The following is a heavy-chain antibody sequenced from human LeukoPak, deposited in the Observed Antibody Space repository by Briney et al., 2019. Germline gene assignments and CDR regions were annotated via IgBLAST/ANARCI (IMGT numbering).Heavy chain of an antibody. CDR2: ISAYNGNT. CDR1: GYTFTSYG. Sequence: ASVKVSCKASGYTFTSYGISWVRQAPGQGLEWMGWISAYNGNTNYAQKLQGRVTMTTDTSTSTAYMELRSLRSDDTAVYYCARDGEMATIRSNWFDPWGQGTLVTVST. CDR3: ARDGEMATIRSNWFDP. J-gene: IGHJ5*02. V-gene: IGHV1-18*01. D-gene: IGHD5-24*01.